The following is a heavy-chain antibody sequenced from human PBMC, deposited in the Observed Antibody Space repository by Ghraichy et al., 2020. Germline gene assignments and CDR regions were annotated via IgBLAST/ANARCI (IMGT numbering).Heavy chain of an antibody. Sequence: GGSLRLSCVGSGFTFSSYSMNWVRQSPGKGLEWVSYITSSGRTIFYADSVKGRFTISRDNAQNSLYLQMNSLRDEDTAVYYCARGSRVVRFDYYDGMDVWGRGSTVTVS. CDR3: ARGSRVVRFDYYDGMDV. D-gene: IGHD4-23*01. CDR1: GFTFSSYS. CDR2: ITSSGRTI. V-gene: IGHV3-48*02. J-gene: IGHJ6*02.